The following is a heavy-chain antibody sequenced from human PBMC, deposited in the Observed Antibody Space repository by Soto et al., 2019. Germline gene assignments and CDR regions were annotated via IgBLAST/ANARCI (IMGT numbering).Heavy chain of an antibody. CDR2: IIPLFATV. Sequence: QVQLLQSGAEVKKPGSSVRVSCEASGGTFRTYAISWVRQAPGQGLEWMGEIIPLFATVNFAQKFQGRVTITADESTTTVYMDLRSLRSEDTAVYYCAKGAVAGTPTSYYYYGMDVWGQGTKVTVS. CDR1: GGTFRTYA. D-gene: IGHD6-19*01. V-gene: IGHV1-69*12. J-gene: IGHJ6*02. CDR3: AKGAVAGTPTSYYYYGMDV.